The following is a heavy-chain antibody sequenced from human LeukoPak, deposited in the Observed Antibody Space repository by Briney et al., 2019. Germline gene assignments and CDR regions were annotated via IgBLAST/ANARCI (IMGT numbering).Heavy chain of an antibody. CDR1: GGSISSSNW. CDR2: IYHSGST. CDR3: ARGMEVGDGYKPGNKGNYQGGYFDY. D-gene: IGHD5-24*01. Sequence: SETLSLTCAVSGGSISSSNWWSWVRQPPGKGLEWIGEIYHSGSTNYNPSLKSRVTISVDKSKNQFSLKLSSVTAADTAVYYCARGMEVGDGYKPGNKGNYQGGYFDYWGQGTLVTVSS. J-gene: IGHJ4*02. V-gene: IGHV4-4*02.